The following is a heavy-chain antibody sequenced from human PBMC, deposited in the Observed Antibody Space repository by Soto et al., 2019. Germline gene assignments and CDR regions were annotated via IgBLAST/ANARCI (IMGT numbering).Heavy chain of an antibody. CDR1: GFTFSSYA. J-gene: IGHJ4*02. V-gene: IGHV3-23*01. Sequence: PGGSLRLSCAASGFTFSSYAMSWVRQAPGKGLEWVSAISGSGGSTYYADSVKGRFTISRDNSKNTLYLQMNSLRAEDTAVYYCGKGRGRDYYDSSGYYLDYWGQGTLVTV. D-gene: IGHD3-22*01. CDR2: ISGSGGST. CDR3: GKGRGRDYYDSSGYYLDY.